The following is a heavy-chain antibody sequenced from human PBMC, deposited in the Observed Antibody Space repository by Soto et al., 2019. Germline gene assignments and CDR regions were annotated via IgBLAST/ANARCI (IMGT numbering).Heavy chain of an antibody. V-gene: IGHV4-39*01. CDR1: GGSISSSSYY. Sequence: SETLSLTCTVAGGSISSSSYYWGWIRQPPGKGLEWIGSIYYSGSTYYNPSLKSRVTISVDTSKNQFSLKLSSVTAADTAVYYCARQYYDFWSGYYSSLTYYYYYGMDVWGQGTTVTVSS. CDR3: ARQYYDFWSGYYSSLTYYYYYGMDV. D-gene: IGHD3-3*01. CDR2: IYYSGST. J-gene: IGHJ6*02.